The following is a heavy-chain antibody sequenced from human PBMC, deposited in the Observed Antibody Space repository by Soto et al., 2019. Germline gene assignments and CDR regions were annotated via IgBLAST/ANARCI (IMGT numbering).Heavy chain of an antibody. D-gene: IGHD1-26*01. Sequence: QVHLVQSGAEVKKPGASVKVSCKASGYTFTTYALHWVRQAPGQRPEWMGWINPASGHTKYSKKFQDRVTITRDTSASTGYRELSSLRSEDTAVYYCGRSVVGATGEILYNAMDVWGQGTTVTVSS. CDR2: INPASGHT. J-gene: IGHJ6*02. CDR1: GYTFTTYA. CDR3: GRSVVGATGEILYNAMDV. V-gene: IGHV1-3*01.